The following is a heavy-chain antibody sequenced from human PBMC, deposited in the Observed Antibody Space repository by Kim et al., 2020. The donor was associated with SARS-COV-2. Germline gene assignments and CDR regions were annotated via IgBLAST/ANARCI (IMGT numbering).Heavy chain of an antibody. CDR2: IYYSGST. D-gene: IGHD3-9*01. J-gene: IGHJ6*02. CDR1: GGSISSGGYY. Sequence: SETLSLTCTVSGGSISSGGYYWSWIRQHPGKGLEWIGYIYYSGSTYYNPSLKSRVTISVDTSKNQFSLKLSSVTAADTAVYYCARDISGSSYDYYGMDVWGQGTTVTVSS. CDR3: ARDISGSSYDYYGMDV. V-gene: IGHV4-31*03.